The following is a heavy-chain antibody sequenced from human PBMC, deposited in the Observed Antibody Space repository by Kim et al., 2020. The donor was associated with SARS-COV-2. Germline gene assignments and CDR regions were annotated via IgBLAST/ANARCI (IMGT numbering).Heavy chain of an antibody. V-gene: IGHV3-23*01. J-gene: IGHJ4*02. CDR3: AKGATGSYDY. CDR2: ISGSGGVT. Sequence: GGSLRLSCAASGFAFSTYGMSWVRQAPGRGLEWVSYISGSGGVTHYPDSVKGRFTISRDNSKNTLYLQMNSLRAEDTAVFYCAKGATGSYDYWGQGTLVTVSS. D-gene: IGHD1-26*01. CDR1: GFAFSTYG.